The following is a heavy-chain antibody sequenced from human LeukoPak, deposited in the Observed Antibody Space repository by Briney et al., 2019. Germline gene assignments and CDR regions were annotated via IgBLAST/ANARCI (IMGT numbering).Heavy chain of an antibody. J-gene: IGHJ4*02. Sequence: PGGSLRLSCAAPGFTFRCYAMSWVRQAPGKGLEWVPAICGSGVSTYYADSVKGRFTISRDNSRDTLDLQMSSLRAEDSAVYYCARDRAGDCGGDCYSDGALYFDNWGQGTLVTVSS. CDR2: ICGSGVST. CDR3: ARDRAGDCGGDCYSDGALYFDN. D-gene: IGHD2-21*02. V-gene: IGHV3-23*01. CDR1: GFTFRCYA.